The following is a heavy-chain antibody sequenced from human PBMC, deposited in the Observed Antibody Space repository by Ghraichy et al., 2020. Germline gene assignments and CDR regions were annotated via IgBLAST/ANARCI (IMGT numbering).Heavy chain of an antibody. D-gene: IGHD2-21*01. Sequence: ESLNISCDVSGDSISSDKWWTWVRQPPGKGLEWIGEIHHIRATNYSPSLKSRVTISLDKSKNQFSLHLSSAAAADTAVYYCARGGDWRFDYWGQGTLVTVSS. CDR2: IHHIRAT. J-gene: IGHJ4*02. CDR3: ARGGDWRFDY. V-gene: IGHV4-4*02. CDR1: GDSISSDKW.